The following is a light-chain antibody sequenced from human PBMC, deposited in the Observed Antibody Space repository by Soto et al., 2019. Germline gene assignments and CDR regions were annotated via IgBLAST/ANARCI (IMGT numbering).Light chain of an antibody. CDR1: QSVSSY. CDR3: QQRSNWPPT. Sequence: EIVLTQSPATLSLSPGERATLSCRASQSVSSYLAWYQQKPGQAPRLLIYDASNRATGIPARFSGSGSGTDFTHTISSQEPEDVAVCYCQQRSNWPPTVGPGTKVDIK. CDR2: DAS. J-gene: IGKJ3*01. V-gene: IGKV3-11*01.